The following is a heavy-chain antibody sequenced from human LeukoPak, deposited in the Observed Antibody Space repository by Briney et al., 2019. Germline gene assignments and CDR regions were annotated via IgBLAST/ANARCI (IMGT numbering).Heavy chain of an antibody. CDR2: INDDGRST. J-gene: IGHJ4*02. D-gene: IGHD3-16*01. CDR3: ARVRWGGLYYFDY. CDR1: GFTFSSYW. V-gene: IGHV3-74*01. Sequence: GGSLRLSCAASGFTFSSYWMHWVRQAPGKGLGGVSRINDDGRSTSYADSVKGRFTTSRDNAKNTLYLQMNSLRAEATAVYSCARVRWGGLYYFDYWGQGTLVTVSS.